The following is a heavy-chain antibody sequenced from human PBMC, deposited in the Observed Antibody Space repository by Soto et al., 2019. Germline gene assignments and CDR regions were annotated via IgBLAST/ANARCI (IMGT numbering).Heavy chain of an antibody. D-gene: IGHD6-6*01. CDR1: GGSISSSRYY. J-gene: IGHJ4*02. V-gene: IGHV4-39*01. CDR2: IYYSGST. CDR3: ARVMPEYSSSSEYLNFDY. Sequence: SETLSLTCTVSGGSISSSRYYWGWIRQPPGKGLEWIGSIYYSGSTYYNPSLKSRVTISVDTSKNQFSLKLSSVTAADTAVYYCARVMPEYSSSSEYLNFDYWGQGTLVTVSS.